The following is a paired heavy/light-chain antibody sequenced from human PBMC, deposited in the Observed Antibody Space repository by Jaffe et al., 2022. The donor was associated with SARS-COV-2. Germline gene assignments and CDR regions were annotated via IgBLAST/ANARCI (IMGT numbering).Light chain of an antibody. Sequence: DIQMTQSPSSLSASVGDRVTITCQASQYIHNYLNWYQQKPGKAPKLLIYTSSNLETGVPSRFAGSGYGTQFTFTISGLQPEDVATYFCQHYDNLPLSFGGGTKVEI. CDR2: TSS. J-gene: IGKJ4*01. V-gene: IGKV1-33*01. CDR3: QHYDNLPLS. CDR1: QYIHNY.
Heavy chain of an antibody. CDR1: GFTFDDYS. CDR2: ISWSSGSM. CDR3: AKDRTYDYDISGYWGAFDV. D-gene: IGHD3-22*01. Sequence: EVQLVESGGGLVQPGRSLRLSCAASGFTFDDYSMHWVRQAPGKGLEWVAGISWSSGSMGYADSVKGRFSISRDNGRKSLYLQMNRLRAEDTALYYCAKDRTYDYDISGYWGAFDVWGHGTMVTVS. V-gene: IGHV3-9*01. J-gene: IGHJ3*01.